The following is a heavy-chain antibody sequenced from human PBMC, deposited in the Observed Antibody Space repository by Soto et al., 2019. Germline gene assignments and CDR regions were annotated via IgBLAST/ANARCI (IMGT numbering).Heavy chain of an antibody. J-gene: IGHJ6*02. V-gene: IGHV4-30-4*01. CDR3: ARVSGGVFAYRTSWAHGNYYGMDG. CDR1: GGSISSGDYY. CDR2: IYYSGST. D-gene: IGHD6-13*01. Sequence: SETLSLTCTVSGGSISSGDYYWSWIRQPPGKGLEWIGYIYYSGSTYYNPSLKSRVTISVDTSKNQCSLKLSSVPAADTAVYYCARVSGGVFAYRTSWAHGNYYGMDGWGQGTTVTASS.